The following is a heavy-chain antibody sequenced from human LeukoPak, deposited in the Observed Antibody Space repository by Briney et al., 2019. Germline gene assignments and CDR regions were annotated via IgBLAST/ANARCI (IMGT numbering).Heavy chain of an antibody. V-gene: IGHV4-61*02. Sequence: KSSETLSLTCTVSGGSISSGNYYWSWIRQPAGKGLEWIGSIYTSGNTNYNRSLKCRATISMNTPKNQFSLNLNHVTAADSAVYYCAREVGGTDYDFLSDYYTGNDAFDIWGQGTMVTVSS. CDR3: AREVGGTDYDFLSDYYTGNDAFDI. D-gene: IGHD3-3*01. J-gene: IGHJ3*02. CDR2: IYTSGNT. CDR1: GGSISSGNYY.